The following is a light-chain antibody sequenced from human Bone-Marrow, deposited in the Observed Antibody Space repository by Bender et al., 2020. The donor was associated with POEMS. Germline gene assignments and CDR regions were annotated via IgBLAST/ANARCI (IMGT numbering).Light chain of an antibody. J-gene: IGLJ3*02. CDR3: SSYAGSYWV. Sequence: QSALTQPRSVSGFPGQSATISCFGTNSDVAAYDYVSWYQQLPGKAPKLIIYDVTQRPSGVPDRFSGSKSGYTASLTISGLQADDEAHYHCSSYAGSYWVFGGGTKLTVL. CDR2: DVT. V-gene: IGLV2-11*01. CDR1: NSDVAAYDY.